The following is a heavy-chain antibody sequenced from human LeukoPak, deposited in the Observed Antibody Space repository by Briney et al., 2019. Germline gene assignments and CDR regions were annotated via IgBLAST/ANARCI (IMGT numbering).Heavy chain of an antibody. CDR2: IRYDKNNK. CDR1: GFTFSSYW. CDR3: AKDLLSYYDSSGYAPGFDY. J-gene: IGHJ4*02. Sequence: GGSLRLSCAASGFTFSSYWMHWVRQAPGKGLEWVAFIRYDKNNKYYADSVKGRFTISRDNSKNTLYLQMNSLRAEDTAMYYCAKDLLSYYDSSGYAPGFDYWGQGTLVTVSS. D-gene: IGHD3-22*01. V-gene: IGHV3-30*02.